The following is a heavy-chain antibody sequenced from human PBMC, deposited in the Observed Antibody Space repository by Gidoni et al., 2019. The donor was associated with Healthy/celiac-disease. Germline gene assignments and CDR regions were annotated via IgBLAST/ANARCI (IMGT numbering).Heavy chain of an antibody. Sequence: EVQPVESGGGLVQPGGSLRLSCAASGFTFSDNDRAWVRQAPGKGLEWVGRTRNKANSYTTEYAASVKGRFTISRDDSKNSLYLQMNSLKTEDTAVYYCARAVPAYYDFWSGYYYDYWGQGTLVTVSS. V-gene: IGHV3-72*01. CDR3: ARAVPAYYDFWSGYYYDY. CDR1: GFTFSDND. CDR2: TRNKANSYTT. J-gene: IGHJ4*02. D-gene: IGHD3-3*01.